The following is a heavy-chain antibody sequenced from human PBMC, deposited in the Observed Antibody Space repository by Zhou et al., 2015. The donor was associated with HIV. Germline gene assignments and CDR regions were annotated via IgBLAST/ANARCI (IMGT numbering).Heavy chain of an antibody. J-gene: IGHJ5*02. V-gene: IGHV1-69*01. CDR2: IIPIFGTA. CDR3: ARDDLRSCSGGSCLNWFDP. D-gene: IGHD2-15*01. CDR1: GGTFSSYA. Sequence: QVQLVQSGAEVKKPGSSVKVSCKASGGTFSSYAISWVRQAPGQGLEWMGGIIPIFGTANYAQKFQGRVTITADESTSTAYMELSSLRSEDTAVYYCARDDLRSCSGGSCLNWFDPVGPGNPGHRLL.